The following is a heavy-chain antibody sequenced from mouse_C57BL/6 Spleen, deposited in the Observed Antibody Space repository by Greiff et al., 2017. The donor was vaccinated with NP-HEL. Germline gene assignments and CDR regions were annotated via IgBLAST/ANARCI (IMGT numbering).Heavy chain of an antibody. V-gene: IGHV1-77*01. D-gene: IGHD1-1*01. Sequence: QVQLQQSGADLVKPGASVKISCTASGYTFTDYSINWVKQTPGPGLAWLGNIGPGSGSTYYIDKFKGKATLTADKSSSTAYMQLSSLTSEDSAVYFCARSRNYCGSDWYYEGWGTGTTVTVSS. CDR1: GYTFTDYS. CDR3: ARSRNYCGSDWYYEG. J-gene: IGHJ1*03. CDR2: IGPGSGST.